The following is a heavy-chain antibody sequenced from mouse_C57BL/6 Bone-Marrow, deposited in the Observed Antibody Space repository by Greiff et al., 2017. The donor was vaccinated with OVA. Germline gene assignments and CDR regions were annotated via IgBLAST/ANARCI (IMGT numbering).Heavy chain of an antibody. Sequence: QVQLQQPGAELVKPGASVKLSCKASGYTFTSYWMQWVKQRPGQGLEWIGEIDPSDSYTNYNQKFKGKATLTVDTSSSTAYMQLSSLTSEDSAVYYCARGDTTVVAKGDYWGQGTTLTVSS. J-gene: IGHJ2*01. D-gene: IGHD1-1*01. V-gene: IGHV1-50*01. CDR2: IDPSDSYT. CDR3: ARGDTTVVAKGDY. CDR1: GYTFTSYW.